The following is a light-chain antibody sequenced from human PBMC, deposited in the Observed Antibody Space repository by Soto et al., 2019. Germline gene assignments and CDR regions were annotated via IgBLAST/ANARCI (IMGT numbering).Light chain of an antibody. CDR3: MQALHTLIT. V-gene: IGKV2-28*01. CDR2: LGS. CDR1: QSLLYSNGYNY. J-gene: IGKJ5*01. Sequence: DIVMTQSPLSLPVTPGEPASISCRSSQSLLYSNGYNYLDWYLQKPGQSPQLLIYLGSSRASGVPDRFSASGSGTDFTLEISRVEAEDVGVYYCMQALHTLITFGQGTRLEIK.